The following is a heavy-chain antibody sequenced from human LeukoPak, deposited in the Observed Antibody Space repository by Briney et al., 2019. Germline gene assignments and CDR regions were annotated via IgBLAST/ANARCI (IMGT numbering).Heavy chain of an antibody. J-gene: IGHJ4*02. V-gene: IGHV3-53*01. CDR1: GFTVSSNY. D-gene: IGHD4-17*01. Sequence: PGGSLRLSCAASGFTVSSNYMSWVRQAPGKGLEWVSVIYSGGNTYYADSVKGRFTTSRDNSKNTLYLQMNSLRAEDTAVYYCARGDYGDYSGGYYFDYWGQGTLVSVSS. CDR3: ARGDYGDYSGGYYFDY. CDR2: IYSGGNT.